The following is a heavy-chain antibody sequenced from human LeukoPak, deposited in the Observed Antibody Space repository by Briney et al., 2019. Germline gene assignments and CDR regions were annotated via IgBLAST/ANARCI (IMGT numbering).Heavy chain of an antibody. CDR1: GGTFISYA. CDR2: IIPIFGTA. J-gene: IGHJ4*02. D-gene: IGHD5-12*01. CDR3: ARDPRKGHSGYDYAY. Sequence: ASVKVSCKASGGTFISYAISWVRQAPGQGLEWMGGIIPIFGTANYAQKFQGRVTITADESTSTAYMELSSLRSEDTAVYYCARDPRKGHSGYDYAYWGQGTLVTVSS. V-gene: IGHV1-69*13.